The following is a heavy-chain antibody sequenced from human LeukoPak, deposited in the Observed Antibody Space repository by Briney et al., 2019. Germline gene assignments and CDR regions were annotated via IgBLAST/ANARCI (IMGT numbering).Heavy chain of an antibody. D-gene: IGHD6-19*01. CDR3: ARTQSGWYFGF. V-gene: IGHV3-74*01. CDR1: GFTFSTFW. CDR2: INTDGSIT. Sequence: PGGSLRLSCAASGFTFSTFWMQWVRQAPGKGPVWVSRINTDGSITSYADSVKGRFTISRDNAKNTLYLQMSSLRAEDTAVYYCARTQSGWYFGFGGQGTLDSVFS. J-gene: IGHJ4*02.